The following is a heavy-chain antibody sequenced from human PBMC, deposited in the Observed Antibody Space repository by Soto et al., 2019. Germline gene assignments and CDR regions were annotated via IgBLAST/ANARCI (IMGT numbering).Heavy chain of an antibody. CDR1: GYSFTSYW. D-gene: IGHD6-13*01. CDR2: IYPGDSDT. CDR3: ARFLGGSSWYLLSVFHWFDP. J-gene: IGHJ5*02. Sequence: GESLKISCKGSGYSFTSYWIGWVRQMPGKGLEWMGIIYPGDSDTRYSPSFQGQVTISADKSTSTAYLQWSSLKASDTAMYYCARFLGGSSWYLLSVFHWFDPWGQGTLVTVSS. V-gene: IGHV5-51*01.